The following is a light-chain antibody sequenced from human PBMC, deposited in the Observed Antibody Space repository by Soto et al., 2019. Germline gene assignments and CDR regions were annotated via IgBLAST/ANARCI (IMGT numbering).Light chain of an antibody. V-gene: IGKV3-20*01. Sequence: EIVLTQSPGTLSLSPGERATLSCRASQSVSSSYLAWYQLRPGQAPRLLIYGASTRATGIPDRFSGSGSGTDFTLTISRLEPEDSAVYYCQQYGNSPQTFGQGTKVEIK. J-gene: IGKJ1*01. CDR1: QSVSSSY. CDR3: QQYGNSPQT. CDR2: GAS.